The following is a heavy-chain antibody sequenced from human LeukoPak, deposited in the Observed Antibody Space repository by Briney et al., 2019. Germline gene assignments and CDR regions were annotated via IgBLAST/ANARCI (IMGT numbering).Heavy chain of an antibody. Sequence: GGSLRLSCAASGFTVSSNYMSWVRQAPGKGLELVSVIYSGGSTYYADSVKGRFTISRDNSKNTLYLQMNSLRAEDTAVYYCARNGRDQWLASDYWGQGTLVTVSS. CDR1: GFTVSSNY. V-gene: IGHV3-53*01. J-gene: IGHJ4*02. CDR3: ARNGRDQWLASDY. CDR2: IYSGGST. D-gene: IGHD6-19*01.